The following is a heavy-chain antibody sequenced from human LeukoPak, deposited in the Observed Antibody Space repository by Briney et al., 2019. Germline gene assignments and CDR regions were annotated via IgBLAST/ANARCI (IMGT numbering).Heavy chain of an antibody. V-gene: IGHV4-59*01. CDR3: ARIGAMVAAGNPFDH. CDR2: IYSSGST. D-gene: IGHD6-13*01. CDR1: GGSISGYY. Sequence: SETLSLTCTVSGGSISGYYWCWIRQPPGKGLEWIAYIYSSGSTNYNPSLNSRVTMSVDTSKNQFSLNLNFVTAADTAVYYCARIGAMVAAGNPFDHWGQGTLVTVSS. J-gene: IGHJ4*02.